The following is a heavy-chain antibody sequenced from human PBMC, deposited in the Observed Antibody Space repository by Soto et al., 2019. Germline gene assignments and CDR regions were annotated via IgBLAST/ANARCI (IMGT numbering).Heavy chain of an antibody. V-gene: IGHV3-66*01. Sequence: PGGSLRLSCAASGFTFSTYHMNWVRLAPGKGLEWVSVIYSGGNTYYADSVKGRFSISRDNSKNTLNLQMNSLRVEDTAVYYCARDPGSSSGHYWGQGTLVTVSS. J-gene: IGHJ4*02. CDR3: ARDPGSSSGHY. D-gene: IGHD6-6*01. CDR1: GFTFSTYH. CDR2: IYSGGNT.